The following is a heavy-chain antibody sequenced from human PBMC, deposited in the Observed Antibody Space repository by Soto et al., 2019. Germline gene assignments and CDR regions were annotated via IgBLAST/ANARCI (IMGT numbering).Heavy chain of an antibody. V-gene: IGHV3-23*01. CDR2: ISGSGGST. CDR3: AKDNLGIQSDDAFDI. Sequence: GGSLRLSCAASGFTFSSYAMSWVRQAPGKGLEWVSAISGSGGSTYYADSVKGRFTISRDNSENTLYLQMNSLRAEDAAVYYCAKDNLGIQSDDAFDIWGQGTMVTVSS. D-gene: IGHD7-27*01. J-gene: IGHJ3*02. CDR1: GFTFSSYA.